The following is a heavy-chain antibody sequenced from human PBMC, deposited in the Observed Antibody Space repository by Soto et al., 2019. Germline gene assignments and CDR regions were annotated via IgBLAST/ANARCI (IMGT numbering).Heavy chain of an antibody. Sequence: PSETLSLTCTVSGGSISSYFWSWIRQPPGKGLEWIGYIFYSGSTNYNPSLKGRVTMSVDTSKNQFSLRLTSVTAADTAVYYCARMDSGYYYDLWGQGTLVTVSS. CDR1: GGSISSYF. J-gene: IGHJ4*02. V-gene: IGHV4-59*01. D-gene: IGHD3-22*01. CDR3: ARMDSGYYYDL. CDR2: IFYSGST.